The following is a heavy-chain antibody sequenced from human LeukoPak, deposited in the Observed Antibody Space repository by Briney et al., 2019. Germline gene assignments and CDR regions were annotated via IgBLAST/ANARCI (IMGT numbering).Heavy chain of an antibody. J-gene: IGHJ4*02. V-gene: IGHV3-48*03. CDR3: ARLGQSGYFYFDY. Sequence: GGSLRLSCAASGFTFSSYAMHWVRQAPGKGLEWLSYMSSSGVITHYADSVKGRFTISRDNAKNSVWLQMNSLRAEDTAVYYCARLGQSGYFYFDYWGQGTLVTVSS. CDR1: GFTFSSYA. D-gene: IGHD3-3*01. CDR2: MSSSGVIT.